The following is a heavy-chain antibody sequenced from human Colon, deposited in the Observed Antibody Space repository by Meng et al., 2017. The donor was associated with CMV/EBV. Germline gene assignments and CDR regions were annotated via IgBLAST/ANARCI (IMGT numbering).Heavy chain of an antibody. V-gene: IGHV3-21*01. CDR2: ISTGSTYE. D-gene: IGHD3-10*01. J-gene: IGHJ6*02. CDR1: GFSFNTYS. Sequence: GGSLRLSCATSGFSFNTYSMNWVRQAPGKGLEWVSSISTGSTYEYYAESVKGRFSISRDDDKSSLYLQMNGLRAEDTAIYYCVSPLSSAVIPASTAKAEEHYYYGMDVWGQGTTVTVSS. CDR3: VSPLSSAVIPASTAKAEEHYYYGMDV.